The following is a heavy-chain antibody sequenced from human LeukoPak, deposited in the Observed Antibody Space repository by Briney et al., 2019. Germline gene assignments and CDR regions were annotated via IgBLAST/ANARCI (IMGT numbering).Heavy chain of an antibody. CDR1: GYTFVGYF. V-gene: IGHV1-2*02. J-gene: IGHJ6*02. Sequence: ASVKVSCKASGYTFVGYFMYWVRQVPGQGLECMGWINPTSSVTNYAQHFQGRVTMTSDTSISTTYMELSRLTSDDTAVYHCARGPKSFYYYGMDVWGQGTTVTVSS. CDR2: INPTSSVT. CDR3: ARGPKSFYYYGMDV.